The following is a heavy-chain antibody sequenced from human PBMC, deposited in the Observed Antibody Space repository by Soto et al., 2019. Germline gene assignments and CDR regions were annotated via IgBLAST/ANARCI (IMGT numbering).Heavy chain of an antibody. CDR3: ARHGGYYFDY. CDR1: GGSLSGYY. CDR2: IGHSGRT. D-gene: IGHD3-16*01. Sequence: QVQLQQWGAGLLKPSETLSLTCAVYGGSLSGYYWSWIRQPPGKGLERIGEIGHSGRTIYNPSLESRVTISEDSSNKQVSLKLNSVTAADTAVYYCARHGGYYFDYWGQGAPVTVSS. V-gene: IGHV4-34*01. J-gene: IGHJ4*02.